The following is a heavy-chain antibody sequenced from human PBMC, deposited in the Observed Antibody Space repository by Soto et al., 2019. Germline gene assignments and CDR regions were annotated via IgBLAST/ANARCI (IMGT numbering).Heavy chain of an antibody. Sequence: QVQLQESGPGLVKPSQTLSLTCTVSGASISSGDDYWSWIRQPPGKGLEWIGYTHYSGSVNYNPSLKSRVTISADASRSPVALILKSVTAAGTAVYYCGRHGNYDIGWVDPWGQGILVTVSS. D-gene: IGHD3-9*01. V-gene: IGHV4-30-4*01. CDR3: GRHGNYDIGWVDP. J-gene: IGHJ5*02. CDR1: GASISSGDDY. CDR2: THYSGSV.